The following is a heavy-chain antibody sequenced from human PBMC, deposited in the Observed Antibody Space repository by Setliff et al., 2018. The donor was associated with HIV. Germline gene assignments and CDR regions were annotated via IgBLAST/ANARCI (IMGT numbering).Heavy chain of an antibody. D-gene: IGHD1-26*01. J-gene: IGHJ6*02. CDR3: ARDSELGLNYHYGMDV. Sequence: SETLSLTCTVSGGSISNFYWSWIRQPAGKGLEWIGRIYTSGSTNYNPSLKSRVTMSVDTSKNQFSLKLSSVTAADTAVYYCARDSELGLNYHYGMDVWGQGTTVTVSS. CDR1: GGSISNFY. CDR2: IYTSGST. V-gene: IGHV4-4*07.